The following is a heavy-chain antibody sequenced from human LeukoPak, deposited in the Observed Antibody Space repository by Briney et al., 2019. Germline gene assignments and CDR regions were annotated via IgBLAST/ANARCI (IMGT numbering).Heavy chain of an antibody. J-gene: IGHJ4*02. CDR1: GFTFSTYW. CDR3: AREDAGGTYSFDY. Sequence: PGGSLRLSCAASGFTFSTYWMSWVRQAPGKGLEWVANIEQDGSEKNYVDSVKGRFTISRDNSKNTLYLQVDSLTAEDTAVYYCAREDAGGTYSFDYWGQGILVTVSS. V-gene: IGHV3-7*01. CDR2: IEQDGSEK. D-gene: IGHD1-26*01.